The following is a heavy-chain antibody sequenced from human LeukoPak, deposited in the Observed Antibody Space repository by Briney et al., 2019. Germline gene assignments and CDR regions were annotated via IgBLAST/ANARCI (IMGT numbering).Heavy chain of an antibody. D-gene: IGHD4-23*01. CDR1: GGTFSSYT. CDR2: IIPILGIA. Sequence: ASVKVSCKASGGTFSSYTISWVRQAPGQGLEWMGRIIPILGIANYAQKFQGRVTITADKSTSTAYMELSSLRSGDTAVYYCARAPGLTTVVMGAFDIWGQGTMVTVSS. V-gene: IGHV1-69*02. CDR3: ARAPGLTTVVMGAFDI. J-gene: IGHJ3*02.